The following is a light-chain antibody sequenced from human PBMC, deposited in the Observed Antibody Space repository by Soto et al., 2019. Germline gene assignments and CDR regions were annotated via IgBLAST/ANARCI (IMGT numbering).Light chain of an antibody. V-gene: IGKV3-15*01. CDR1: QSVGSN. CDR2: GAS. CDR3: QQYNNWPWT. Sequence: EIVLTQSPAALSLSPGERATLSCRASQSVGSNLAWHQQKPGQAPRLLIYGASTRATGIPDRFSGNGSGTEFTLTISSLQSEDFAVYYCQQYNNWPWTFGQGTKVEIK. J-gene: IGKJ1*01.